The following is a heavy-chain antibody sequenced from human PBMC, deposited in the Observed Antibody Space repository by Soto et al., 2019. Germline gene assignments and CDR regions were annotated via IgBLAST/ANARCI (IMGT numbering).Heavy chain of an antibody. CDR1: GDSVSNNSAA. V-gene: IGHV6-1*01. Sequence: SQTLSLTCAISGDSVSNNSAAWNWIRQSPSRGLEWLGRTYYRSKWFNNYALSVKGRITINPDTFKNQFSLQLNSVTPEDTAVYYCAREGRLAASIFHNWFDPWGQGTLVTVSS. J-gene: IGHJ5*02. D-gene: IGHD3-3*02. CDR2: TYYRSKWFN. CDR3: AREGRLAASIFHNWFDP.